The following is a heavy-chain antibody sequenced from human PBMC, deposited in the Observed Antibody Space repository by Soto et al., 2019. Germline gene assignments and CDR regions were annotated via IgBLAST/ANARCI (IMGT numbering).Heavy chain of an antibody. CDR2: IYYSGST. CDR1: GGSISSYY. V-gene: IGHV4-59*01. D-gene: IGHD1-7*01. J-gene: IGHJ4*02. CDR3: ARQRTIMVPDFDY. Sequence: QVQLQESGPGLVKPSETQSLTCTVSGGSISSYYWSWIRQPPGKGLEWIGYIYYSGSTNYNPSLKSRVTISVDTSKNQFSLKLSSVTAADTAVYYCARQRTIMVPDFDYWGQGTLVTVSS.